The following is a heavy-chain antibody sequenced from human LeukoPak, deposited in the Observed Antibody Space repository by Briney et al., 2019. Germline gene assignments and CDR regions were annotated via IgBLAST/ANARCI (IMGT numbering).Heavy chain of an antibody. CDR2: INHSGST. CDR1: GGSTSTSRYH. V-gene: IGHV4-39*07. CDR3: ARAPANYYDSSGYYDY. Sequence: SETLSLTCSVSGGSTSTSRYHWGWIRQPPGKGLEWIGEINHSGSTNYNPSLKSRVTISVDTSKNQFSLKLSSVTAADTAVYYCARAPANYYDSSGYYDYWGQGTLVTVSS. D-gene: IGHD3-22*01. J-gene: IGHJ4*02.